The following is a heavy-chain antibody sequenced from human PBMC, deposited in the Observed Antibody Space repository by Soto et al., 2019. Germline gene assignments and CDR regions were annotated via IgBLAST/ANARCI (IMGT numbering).Heavy chain of an antibody. CDR2: ISGNKMTT. V-gene: IGHV3-23*04. Sequence: EIQLVESGGGLAQPGGSLRLSCVASGFSFSEYGMSWVRQTPQKTLEWVASISGNKMTTFYPDSVKGSFFISRDNSDNALHLQMNSLRDDDTAIYYCAKRRLNTITSLSDWWGQGVQVTVSS. D-gene: IGHD3-16*02. J-gene: IGHJ1*01. CDR1: GFSFSEYG. CDR3: AKRRLNTITSLSDW.